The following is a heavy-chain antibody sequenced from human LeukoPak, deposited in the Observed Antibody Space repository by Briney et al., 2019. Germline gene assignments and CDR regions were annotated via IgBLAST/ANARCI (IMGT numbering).Heavy chain of an antibody. D-gene: IGHD6-6*01. V-gene: IGHV3-9*01. CDR3: AKDVGSGSSVTAHFDY. J-gene: IGHJ4*02. CDR1: GFTFDDYA. CDR2: ISWNSGSI. Sequence: GGSLRLSCAASGFTFDDYAMHWVRQAPGKGLEWVSGISWNSGSIGYADSVKGRFTISRDNAKNSLYLQMNSLRAEDTALYYCAKDVGSGSSVTAHFDYWGQGTLVTVSS.